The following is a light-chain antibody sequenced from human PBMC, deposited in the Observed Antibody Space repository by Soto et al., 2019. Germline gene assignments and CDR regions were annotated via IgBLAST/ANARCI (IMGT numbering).Light chain of an antibody. Sequence: QSALTQPASVSGSPGQSITISCTGTSSDVGTYNFVSWYQQHPGKAPKLMIYEVSSRPSGVSNRFSGSKSGNTASLTISGLQAEDEADYYCSSYSRTSTPWVFGGGTKVTVL. J-gene: IGLJ3*02. CDR2: EVS. V-gene: IGLV2-14*01. CDR3: SSYSRTSTPWV. CDR1: SSDVGTYNF.